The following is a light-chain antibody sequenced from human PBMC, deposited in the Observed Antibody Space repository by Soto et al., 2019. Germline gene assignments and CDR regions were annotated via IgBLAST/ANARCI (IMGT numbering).Light chain of an antibody. CDR3: EEENGNSGLT. J-gene: IGKJ4*01. CDR1: QNIRSW. CDR2: SAS. Sequence: DIQMTQSPSTLSASVGDRVTITCRASQNIRSWLAWYQQKPGQAPELLIYSASGLESGVPSRFSGSGSGTEFTLTISSLQADDFATYYCEEENGNSGLTFGGGTKVDIK. V-gene: IGKV1-5*03.